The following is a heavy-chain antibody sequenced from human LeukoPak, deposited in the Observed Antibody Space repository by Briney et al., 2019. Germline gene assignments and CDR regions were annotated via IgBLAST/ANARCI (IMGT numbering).Heavy chain of an antibody. Sequence: GGSLRLSCAASGFTFSSYSMNWVRQAPGKGLEWVSSISSSSSYIYYADSMKGRFSISRDNAKNSLYLQMNSLRAEDTAVYYCARAYYDFWSGYPNWFDPWGQGTLVTVSS. V-gene: IGHV3-21*01. D-gene: IGHD3-3*01. CDR2: ISSSSSYI. J-gene: IGHJ5*02. CDR1: GFTFSSYS. CDR3: ARAYYDFWSGYPNWFDP.